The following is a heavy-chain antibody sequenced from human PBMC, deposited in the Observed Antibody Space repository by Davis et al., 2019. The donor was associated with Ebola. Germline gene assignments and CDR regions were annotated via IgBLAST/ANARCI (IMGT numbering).Heavy chain of an antibody. D-gene: IGHD1-26*01. CDR1: GGSISSYY. CDR2: IYYSGST. Sequence: PSETLSLTCTVSGGSISSYYWSWIRQPPGKGLEWIGYIYYSGSTNYNPSLKSRVTISVDTSKNQFSLKLSSVTAADTAVYYCARAPVGAIAFDIWGQGTMVTVSS. V-gene: IGHV4-59*01. J-gene: IGHJ3*02. CDR3: ARAPVGAIAFDI.